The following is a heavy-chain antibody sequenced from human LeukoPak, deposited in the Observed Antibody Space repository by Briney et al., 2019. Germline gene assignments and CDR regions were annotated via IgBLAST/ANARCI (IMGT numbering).Heavy chain of an antibody. CDR1: VFTFSSYS. D-gene: IGHD3-22*01. CDR2: ISNSSSYI. CDR3: ARVSPGYDSSSYWGPDY. J-gene: IGHJ4*02. Sequence: GGSPRLSCAASVFTFSSYSMNWVRQAPGKGLEWVSSISNSSSYIYYADSVKGRFTISRDNAKNSLYLQMNSLRAEDAAVYYCARVSPGYDSSSYWGPDYWGQGTLVTVSS. V-gene: IGHV3-21*01.